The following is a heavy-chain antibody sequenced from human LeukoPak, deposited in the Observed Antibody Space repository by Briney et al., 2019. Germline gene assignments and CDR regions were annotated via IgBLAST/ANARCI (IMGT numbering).Heavy chain of an antibody. CDR1: GGSFSGDY. CDR2: INHSGST. CDR3: ARVRRIAVAGTIDY. J-gene: IGHJ4*02. Sequence: SETLSLTCAVYGGSFSGDYWSWIRQPPGKGREWIGEINHSGSTNYNPSLKSRVTISVDTSKNQFSLKLSSVTAADTAVYYCARVRRIAVAGTIDYWGQGTLVTVSS. D-gene: IGHD6-19*01. V-gene: IGHV4-34*01.